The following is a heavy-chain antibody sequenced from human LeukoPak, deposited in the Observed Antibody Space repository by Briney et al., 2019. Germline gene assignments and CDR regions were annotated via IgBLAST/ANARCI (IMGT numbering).Heavy chain of an antibody. CDR2: INHSGST. V-gene: IGHV4-34*01. CDR1: GESFSGYY. CDR3: ARGVARTYYSDTSGYAAADY. Sequence: SETLSLICAVYGESFSGYYWSWIRQPPGKGLEWIGEINHSGSTNYNPSLKSRVTISVDTSKNQFSLKLSSVTAADTAVYYCARGVARTYYSDTSGYAAADYWGQGTLVTVSS. D-gene: IGHD3-22*01. J-gene: IGHJ4*02.